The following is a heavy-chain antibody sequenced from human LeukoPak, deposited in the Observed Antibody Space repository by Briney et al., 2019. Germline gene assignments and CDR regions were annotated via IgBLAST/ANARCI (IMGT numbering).Heavy chain of an antibody. CDR3: ARDSYDSSGYRYFDY. D-gene: IGHD3-22*01. Sequence: PGGSLRLSCAASGFTFSSYSMNWVRQAPGKGLEWVPSISSSSSYIYYADSVKGRFTISRDNAKNSLYLQMNSLRAEDTALYYCARDSYDSSGYRYFDYWDQGTLVTVSS. CDR1: GFTFSSYS. CDR2: ISSSSSYI. J-gene: IGHJ4*02. V-gene: IGHV3-21*04.